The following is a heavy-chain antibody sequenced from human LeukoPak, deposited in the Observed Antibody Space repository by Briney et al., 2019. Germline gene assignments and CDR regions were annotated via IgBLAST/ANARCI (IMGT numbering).Heavy chain of an antibody. V-gene: IGHV4-39*07. CDR1: GGSISSSIYH. CDR2: VYYSGSA. CDR3: ARDHWDYNDTWSRQFDY. J-gene: IGHJ4*02. D-gene: IGHD3-22*01. Sequence: NASETLSLTCTVSGGSISSSIYHWAWIRQPPGKGLEWIGSVYYSGSAYYTPSLKRRVAMSVDTSDNQFSLKLNYVTAADTAVYYCARDHWDYNDTWSRQFDYWGQGTLVTVSS.